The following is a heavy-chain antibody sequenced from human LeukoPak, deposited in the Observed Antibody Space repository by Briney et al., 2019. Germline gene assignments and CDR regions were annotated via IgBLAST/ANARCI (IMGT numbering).Heavy chain of an antibody. CDR3: ARADRLHGGPYLIRP. CDR2: INPNSGGT. CDR1: RYSFTDYY. Sequence: ASVKVAWKTSRYSFTDYYMHWVRPAPGQGLEWMGWINPNSGGTSSAQKFQGRVTMTRDTSITTVYMEVRWLTSDDTVIYYCARADRLHGGPYLIRPWGLGTLVTVSS. J-gene: IGHJ5*02. V-gene: IGHV1-2*02. D-gene: IGHD3-16*01.